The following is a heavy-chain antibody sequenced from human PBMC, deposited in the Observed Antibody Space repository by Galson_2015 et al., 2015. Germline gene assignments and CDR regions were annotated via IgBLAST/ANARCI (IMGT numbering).Heavy chain of an antibody. CDR3: ARGFSYDILTGYFYYYYMDV. D-gene: IGHD3-9*01. V-gene: IGHV1-8*01. Sequence: SVKVSCKASGYTFTSYDINWVRQATGQGLEWMGWMNPNSGNTGYAQKFQGRVTMTRNTSISTAYMELSSLRSEDTAVYYCARGFSYDILTGYFYYYYMDVWGKGTTVTVSS. CDR2: MNPNSGNT. J-gene: IGHJ6*03. CDR1: GYTFTSYD.